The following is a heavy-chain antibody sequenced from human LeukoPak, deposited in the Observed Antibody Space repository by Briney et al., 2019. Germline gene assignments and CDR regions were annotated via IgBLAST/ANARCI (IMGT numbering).Heavy chain of an antibody. CDR3: ARDLYYNDLLIGSYVHEGFDF. CDR2: VHHRGST. J-gene: IGHJ4*02. V-gene: IGHV4-38-2*02. Sequence: SETLSLTCTVSGYSIRSGYNWGWIRQSPGKGLEWIASVHHRGSTYYNPSLRSRVTISMDTSTNQFSLKLTSVTAADTALYYCARDLYYNDLLIGSYVHEGFDFWGQGTLVAVSS. CDR1: GYSIRSGYN. D-gene: IGHD3-9*01.